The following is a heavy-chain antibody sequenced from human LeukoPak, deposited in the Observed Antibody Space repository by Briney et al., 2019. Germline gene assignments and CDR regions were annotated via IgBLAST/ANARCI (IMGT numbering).Heavy chain of an antibody. D-gene: IGHD3-10*01. V-gene: IGHV3-66*01. CDR1: GFTVSSNF. Sequence: PGGSLRLSCAASGFTVSSNFMSWVRQAPGKGLEWVSVIYSGGSTYYADSVKGRFTISRDNSKNTLYLQMNSLRAEDTAVYYCARDLRFGELLPYYYGMDVWGQGTTVTVSS. CDR3: ARDLRFGELLPYYYGMDV. CDR2: IYSGGST. J-gene: IGHJ6*02.